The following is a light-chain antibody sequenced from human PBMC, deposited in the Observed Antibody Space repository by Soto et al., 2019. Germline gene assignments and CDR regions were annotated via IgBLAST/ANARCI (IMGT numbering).Light chain of an antibody. CDR1: RSDIGSYNY. V-gene: IGLV2-14*01. Sequence: SALTQPASVSGSPGQSITISCSRTRSDIGSYNYVAWYQQFPGKTPKILIYGVSTRPSGVSSRFSGSKSGNTASLTISGLQAEDEADYYCISYTGSSTSYVFGSGTKLTVL. CDR2: GVS. J-gene: IGLJ1*01. CDR3: ISYTGSSTSYV.